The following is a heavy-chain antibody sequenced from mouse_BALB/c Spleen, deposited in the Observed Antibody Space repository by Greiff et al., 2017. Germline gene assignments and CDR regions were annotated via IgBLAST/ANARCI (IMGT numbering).Heavy chain of an antibody. J-gene: IGHJ3*01. V-gene: IGHV5-4*02. CDR2: ISDGGSYT. D-gene: IGHD4-1*01. Sequence: EVKLQESGGGLVKPGGSLKLSCAASGFTFSDYYMYWVRQTPEKRLEWVATISDGGSYTYYPDSVKGRFTISRDNAKNNLYLQMSSLKSEDTAMYYCARDRDNNWDSAWFAYWGQGTLVTVSA. CDR1: GFTFSDYY. CDR3: ARDRDNNWDSAWFAY.